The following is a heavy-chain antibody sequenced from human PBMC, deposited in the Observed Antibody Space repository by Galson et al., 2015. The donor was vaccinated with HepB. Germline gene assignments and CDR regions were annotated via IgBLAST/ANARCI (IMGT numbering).Heavy chain of an antibody. J-gene: IGHJ5*02. Sequence: CKASGGTFSSYAISWVRQAPGQGLEWMGGIIPIFGIANYAQKFQGRVTITADKSTSTAYMELSSLRSEDTAVYYCARVYCSGGSCYSPNWFDPWGQGTLVTVSS. D-gene: IGHD2-15*01. CDR1: GGTFSSYA. CDR3: ARVYCSGGSCYSPNWFDP. CDR2: IIPIFGIA. V-gene: IGHV1-69*17.